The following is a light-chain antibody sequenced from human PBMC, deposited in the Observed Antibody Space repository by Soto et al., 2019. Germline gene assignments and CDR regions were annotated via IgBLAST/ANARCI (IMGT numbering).Light chain of an antibody. CDR1: SSDVGSYNL. Sequence: QSVLTQPASVSGSPGQSITISCTGTSSDVGSYNLVSWYQQHPGKAPKLMIYEGSKRPSGVSNRFSGSKSGNTASLTISVLQAEDEADYYCGSSAGSNTTNVFGTGTKLTVL. CDR3: GSSAGSNTTNV. CDR2: EGS. J-gene: IGLJ1*01. V-gene: IGLV2-23*01.